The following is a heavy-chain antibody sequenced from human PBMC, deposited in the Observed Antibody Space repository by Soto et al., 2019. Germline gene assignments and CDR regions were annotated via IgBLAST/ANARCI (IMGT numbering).Heavy chain of an antibody. CDR1: GFTIGDYG. J-gene: IGHJ6*02. V-gene: IGHV3-43*02. CDR3: AKDIAPKPHRFYYGMDV. Sequence: GAALRLSYAVSGFTIGDYGLCWVHQAPDKGLEWVSGISWDGGSTYYADSVKGRFTNSRDNSKNSLYLQMNSLRTEDTALYYCAKDIAPKPHRFYYGMDVWGQGTTVTVSS. CDR2: ISWDGGST.